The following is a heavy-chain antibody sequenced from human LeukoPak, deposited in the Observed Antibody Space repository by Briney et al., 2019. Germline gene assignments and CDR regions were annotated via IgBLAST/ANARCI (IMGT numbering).Heavy chain of an antibody. Sequence: LVWMAPLIPILGIANYAQKFQRRVTITADKSTSTAYMQLSSLRSEDTAVYYCVGATRFFHYWGQGPLVTVSS. CDR3: VGATRFFHY. D-gene: IGHD1-26*01. J-gene: IGHJ4*02. V-gene: IGHV1-69*02. CDR2: LIPILGIA.